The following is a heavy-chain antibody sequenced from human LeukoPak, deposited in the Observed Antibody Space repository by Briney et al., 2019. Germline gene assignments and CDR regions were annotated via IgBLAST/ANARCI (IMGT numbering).Heavy chain of an antibody. V-gene: IGHV3-21*01. CDR2: ISSASNFI. Sequence: GGSLRLSCAASGFTFSTFSMNWVRQAPGKGLEWVSSISSASNFIYYADSVKSRFTISRDNAKNSLYLQMSSLKVEDTAVYYCARDSPYYFDSSGDYVSDYWGQGALVTVSS. J-gene: IGHJ4*02. D-gene: IGHD3-22*01. CDR3: ARDSPYYFDSSGDYVSDY. CDR1: GFTFSTFS.